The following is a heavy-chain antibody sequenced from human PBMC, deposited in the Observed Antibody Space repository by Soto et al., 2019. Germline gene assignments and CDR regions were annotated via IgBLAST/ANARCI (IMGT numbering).Heavy chain of an antibody. D-gene: IGHD6-19*01. CDR1: RFAFSNSW. J-gene: IGHJ2*01. CDR2: IKQDGSEK. CDR3: PRNSSASGLDG. Sequence: EVQLVESGGGLVQPGGSLRLSCAASRFAFSNSWLTWVRQAPGKGLEWVANIKQDGSEKFYVDSVKGRFTVSRDNAKNSGLLRLHSLRGERTAVCSWPRNSSASGLDGRGPGTMGTVSS. V-gene: IGHV3-7*03.